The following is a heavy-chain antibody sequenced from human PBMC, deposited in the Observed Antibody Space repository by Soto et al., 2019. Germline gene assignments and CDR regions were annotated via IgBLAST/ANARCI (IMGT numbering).Heavy chain of an antibody. D-gene: IGHD2-2*01. CDR2: INPGNGDT. J-gene: IGHJ6*02. CDR1: GYSFTKYG. CDR3: ARTDCSSTSCYNYYYYGMDV. Sequence: ASVKVSCKTSGYSFTKYGLHWVRQAPGQRLEWIGWINPGNGDTKYSQKFQGRVTITRDTSATTAYMELSSLSSEDSAVFYCARTDCSSTSCYNYYYYGMDVWGQGTTVTVSS. V-gene: IGHV1-3*01.